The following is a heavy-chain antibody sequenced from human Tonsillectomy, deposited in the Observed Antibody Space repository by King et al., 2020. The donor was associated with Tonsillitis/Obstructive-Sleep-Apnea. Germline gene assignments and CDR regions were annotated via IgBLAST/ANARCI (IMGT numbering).Heavy chain of an antibody. CDR2: IYPCDSDT. D-gene: IGHD6-13*01. V-gene: IGHV5-51*01. CDR1: GDSFTRYW. J-gene: IGHJ4*02. Sequence: QLVQSGAEVKKPRESLKISCKASGDSFTRYWIGWVRQMPGKGLELMGIIYPCDSDTRYSPSFQDQVTISADKSISTAYLQWSSLKASDTAMYYCARLAGYSTWYGPLMDYWGQGTLVTVSS. CDR3: ARLAGYSTWYGPLMDY.